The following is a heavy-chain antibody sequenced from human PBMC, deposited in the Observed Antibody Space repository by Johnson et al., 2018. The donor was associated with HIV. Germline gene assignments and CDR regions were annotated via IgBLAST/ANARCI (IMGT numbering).Heavy chain of an antibody. Sequence: MLLVESGGGLVQPGGSLRLSCAASGITFSSYAMNWVRQAPGKGLEWVSGITASGAGTYYADSVKGRFTISRDNSKNTLYLQMSSLRAEDTAVYYCAKDHDYGDAFDIWGQGTMVTVSS. CDR2: ITASGAGT. CDR3: AKDHDYGDAFDI. V-gene: IGHV3-23*04. J-gene: IGHJ3*02. D-gene: IGHD4-17*01. CDR1: GITFSSYA.